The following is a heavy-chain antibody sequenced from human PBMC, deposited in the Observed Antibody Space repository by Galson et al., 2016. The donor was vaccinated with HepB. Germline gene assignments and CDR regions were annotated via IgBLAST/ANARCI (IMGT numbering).Heavy chain of an antibody. Sequence: SLRLSCAASGFTFSSYWMYWVRQAPGKGLVWVSRIDSGGVTTAYADSVKGRFTISRDNAKNTLYLQMNSLSAEDTAVYYCATGGGRRSKYYGMDVWGHGTMVTVSS. D-gene: IGHD1-26*01. J-gene: IGHJ6*02. CDR3: ATGGGRRSKYYGMDV. CDR2: IDSGGVTT. V-gene: IGHV3-74*01. CDR1: GFTFSSYW.